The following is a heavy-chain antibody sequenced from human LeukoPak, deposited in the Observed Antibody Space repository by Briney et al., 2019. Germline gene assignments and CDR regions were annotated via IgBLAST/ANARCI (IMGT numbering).Heavy chain of an antibody. J-gene: IGHJ4*02. CDR3: AKDFEYSSGWYHY. CDR2: ISSSSSYI. CDR1: GFTFSSYS. Sequence: GGSLRLSCAASGFTFSSYSMNWLRQAPGKGLEWVSSISSSSSYIYYADSVKGRFTISRDNAKNSLYLQMNSLRAEDPAVYYCAKDFEYSSGWYHYWGQGTLVTVSS. D-gene: IGHD6-19*01. V-gene: IGHV3-21*04.